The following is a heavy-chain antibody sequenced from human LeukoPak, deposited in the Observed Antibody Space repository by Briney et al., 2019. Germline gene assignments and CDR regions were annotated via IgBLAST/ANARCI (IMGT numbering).Heavy chain of an antibody. CDR1: GFPFDVHT. CDR2: TKEDGSNI. CDR3: AKGGATRGMFEN. V-gene: IGHV3-7*01. Sequence: GGSLSLSCAASGFPFDVHTMSWLRQAPGKGLDWVASTKEDGSNIHHMDSVKGPFTIPRDNPKNSIYLQMNSLRAEGTAVYYCAKGGATRGMFENWGQGTRVTVSS. J-gene: IGHJ4*02. D-gene: IGHD1-26*01.